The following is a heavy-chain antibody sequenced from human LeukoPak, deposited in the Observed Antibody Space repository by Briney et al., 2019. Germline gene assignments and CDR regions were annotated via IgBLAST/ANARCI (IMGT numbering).Heavy chain of an antibody. Sequence: TPGGSLRLSCAASGFTFSSYSMNWVRQAPGKGLEWVSSISSSSSYIYYADSVKGRFTISRDNAKNSLYLQMNSLRAEDTAVYYCASLEDYYYYTDVWGKGTTVTVSS. CDR3: ASLEDYYYYTDV. D-gene: IGHD3-3*01. J-gene: IGHJ6*03. CDR1: GFTFSSYS. V-gene: IGHV3-21*01. CDR2: ISSSSSYI.